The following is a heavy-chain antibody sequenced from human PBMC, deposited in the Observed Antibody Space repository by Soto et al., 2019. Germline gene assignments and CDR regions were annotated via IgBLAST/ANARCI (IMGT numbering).Heavy chain of an antibody. D-gene: IGHD2-2*01. CDR2: IYYSGST. CDR3: ARGRSCIGSTCYDDHNWFGP. Sequence: SETLSLTCSVSGGSITTFYWSWVRQPPGKGLEWVGHIYYSGSTSYNPSLKSRVTISVDTSKNQFSLRLSSVTAADTAVYFCARGRSCIGSTCYDDHNWFGPWGQGTLVTVSS. CDR1: GGSITTFY. V-gene: IGHV4-59*01. J-gene: IGHJ5*02.